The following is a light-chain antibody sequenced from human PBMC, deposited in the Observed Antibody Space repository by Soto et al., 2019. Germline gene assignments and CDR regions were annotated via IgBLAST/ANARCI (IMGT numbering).Light chain of an antibody. Sequence: EIVLTQYPGTLSLSPGERATLSCRASQSVFNNHIGWYQQKPGQAPRLLIYGASSRATGVPDRFSASGSGTDFTLTISRLEPADFALYYCQHYGAAPITFGQGTRLEIK. CDR1: QSVFNNH. CDR3: QHYGAAPIT. V-gene: IGKV3-20*01. J-gene: IGKJ5*01. CDR2: GAS.